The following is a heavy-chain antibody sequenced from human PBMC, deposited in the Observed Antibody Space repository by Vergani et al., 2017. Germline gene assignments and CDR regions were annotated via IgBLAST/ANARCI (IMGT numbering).Heavy chain of an antibody. CDR2: MNPNIGNT. V-gene: IGHV1-8*01. J-gene: IGHJ3*02. Sequence: QVQLVPSGAAVKTPGASVKFSCKASGYTFSSYDIHWLRQATGQGLEWMGLMNPNIGNTVYAQKFQGRVTMNRNTSISTAYMELSSLRSEDTAVDYCARGRSSSWYNCANHYFDAFDIWGQGTMVTVST. D-gene: IGHD6-13*01. CDR3: ARGRSSSWYNCANHYFDAFDI. CDR1: GYTFSSYD.